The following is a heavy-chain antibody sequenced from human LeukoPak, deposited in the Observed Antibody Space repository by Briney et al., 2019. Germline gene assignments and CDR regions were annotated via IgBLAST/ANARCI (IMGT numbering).Heavy chain of an antibody. J-gene: IGHJ6*03. Sequence: TLSLTCTVSGGSISSGSYYWSWIRQPAGKGLEWIGRIYTSGSTNYNPSLKSRVTISVDTSKNQFSLKLSSVTAADTAVYYCARTVVPAAYYYYYYMDVWGKGTTVTISS. CDR3: ARTVVPAAYYYYYYMDV. CDR1: GGSISSGSYY. D-gene: IGHD2-2*01. CDR2: IYTSGST. V-gene: IGHV4-61*02.